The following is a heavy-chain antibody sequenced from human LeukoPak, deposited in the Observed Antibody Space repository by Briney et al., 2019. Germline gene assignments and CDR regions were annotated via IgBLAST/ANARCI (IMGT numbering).Heavy chain of an antibody. CDR3: AKDQYCGGGSCYGLDS. V-gene: IGHV3-23*01. CDR2: VGGSGGST. Sequence: GGSLRLSCAASGFTFSTYAMTWVRQAPGKGLEWVSVVGGSGGSTYHADLVKGRFTISRDNSKNTLNLQMTSLRAEDTATYYCAKDQYCGGGSCYGLDSWGQGTLVTVSS. CDR1: GFTFSTYA. D-gene: IGHD2-15*01. J-gene: IGHJ4*02.